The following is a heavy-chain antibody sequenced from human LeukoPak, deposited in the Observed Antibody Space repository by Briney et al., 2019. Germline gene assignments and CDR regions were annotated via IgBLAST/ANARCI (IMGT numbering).Heavy chain of an antibody. J-gene: IGHJ4*02. V-gene: IGHV1-18*01. CDR1: GYTFTYFG. CDR2: ISVHNGNT. Sequence: ASVKVSCKASGYTFTYFGLSWVRQAPGQGLEWLGSISVHNGNTKYAPKFQGRVTIITDTSTSTAYLELRSLRSDDTAVYYCARGLYDGDYWGQGSLVTVSS. CDR3: ARGLYDGDY. D-gene: IGHD3-22*01.